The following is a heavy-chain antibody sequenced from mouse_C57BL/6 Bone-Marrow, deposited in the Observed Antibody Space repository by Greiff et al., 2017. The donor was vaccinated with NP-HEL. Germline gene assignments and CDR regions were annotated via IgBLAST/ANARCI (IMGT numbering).Heavy chain of an antibody. CDR2: ISSGSSTI. CDR3: ARQLGTTVVARYFDV. D-gene: IGHD1-1*01. J-gene: IGHJ1*03. V-gene: IGHV5-17*01. CDR1: GFTFSDYG. Sequence: EVQRVESGGGLVKPGGSLKLSCAASGFTFSDYGMHWVRQAPEKGLEWVAYISSGSSTIYYADTVKGRFTISRDNAKNTLFLQMTSLRSEDTAMYYCARQLGTTVVARYFDVWGTGTTVTVSS.